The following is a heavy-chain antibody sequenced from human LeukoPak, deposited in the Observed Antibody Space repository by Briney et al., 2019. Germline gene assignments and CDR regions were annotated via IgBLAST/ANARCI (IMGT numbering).Heavy chain of an antibody. CDR3: AKDGRMRWDPFDY. J-gene: IGHJ4*02. Sequence: SETLSLTCTVSGGSISSYYWSWIRQPPGKGLEWIGYIYYSGSTNYNPSLKSRVTISVDTSKNQFSLKLSSVTAADTAVYYCAKDGRMRWDPFDYWGQGTLVTVSS. V-gene: IGHV4-59*01. CDR1: GGSISSYY. CDR2: IYYSGST. D-gene: IGHD1-26*01.